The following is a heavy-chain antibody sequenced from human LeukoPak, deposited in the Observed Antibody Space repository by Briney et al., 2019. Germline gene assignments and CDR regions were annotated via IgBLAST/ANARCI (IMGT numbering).Heavy chain of an antibody. J-gene: IGHJ4*02. Sequence: GGSLRLSCAASGFTFSSYGMHWVRQAPGKGLEWVAVIWYDGSNKYYADSVKGRFTISRDNSKNTLYLQMNSLRAEDTAVYYCLADTNSFDYWGQGTLVTVSS. CDR2: IWYDGSNK. D-gene: IGHD5-18*01. V-gene: IGHV3-33*01. CDR3: LADTNSFDY. CDR1: GFTFSSYG.